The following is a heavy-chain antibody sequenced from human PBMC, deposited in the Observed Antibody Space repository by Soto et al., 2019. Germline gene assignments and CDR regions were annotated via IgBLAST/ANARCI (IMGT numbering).Heavy chain of an antibody. CDR3: ARDRLESSTYGMDV. V-gene: IGHV4-4*07. Sequence: LSLTCSVSGDSILGYYWSWIRQPAGKRLEWIGRVYSSGNVIFNPSLKNRVTMSVDMSKNQFSLRLTSVTAADSAVYYCARDRLESSTYGMDVWGRGTTVTVSS. CDR1: GDSILGYY. J-gene: IGHJ6*02. D-gene: IGHD3-16*02. CDR2: VYSSGNV.